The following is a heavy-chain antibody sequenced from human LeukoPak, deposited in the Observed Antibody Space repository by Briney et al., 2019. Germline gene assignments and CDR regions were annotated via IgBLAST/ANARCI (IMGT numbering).Heavy chain of an antibody. CDR2: IYYSGST. V-gene: IGHV4-59*12. D-gene: IGHD1-1*01. CDR3: AREGGHTTAYFDY. J-gene: IGHJ4*02. CDR1: GGSISSYY. Sequence: SETLSLTCTVSGGSISSYYWSWIRQPPGKGLEWIGYIYYSGSTNYNPSLKSRVTISVDTSKNQFSLKLSSVTAADTAVYYCAREGGHTTAYFDYWGQGTLVTVSS.